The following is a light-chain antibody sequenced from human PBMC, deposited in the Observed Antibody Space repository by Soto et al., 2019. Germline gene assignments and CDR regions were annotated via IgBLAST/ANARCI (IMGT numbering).Light chain of an antibody. CDR2: STS. CDR3: LLCYGGAQEV. Sequence: QTVVTQEPSLTVSPGGTVTLTCASSTGAVTSGYYPNWFQQKPGQAPRALIYSTSNKHFWTPARYSGSILGGKAALTLSGVPPGDEGEYYCLLCYGGAQEVFGGGTK. J-gene: IGLJ2*01. V-gene: IGLV7-43*01. CDR1: TGAVTSGYY.